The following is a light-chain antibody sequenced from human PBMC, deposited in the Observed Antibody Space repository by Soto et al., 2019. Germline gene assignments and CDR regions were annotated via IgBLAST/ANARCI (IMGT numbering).Light chain of an antibody. CDR3: QQYGSSPPWT. CDR2: GAS. CDR1: QSVISDY. J-gene: IGKJ1*01. Sequence: EIVLTQSPGTLSLSPGERATLSCRASQSVISDYVAWYQQKPGQAPRLLIYGASSRATGIPDRFSGSGSGTDFTLTINRLEPEDFAVYYCQQYGSSPPWTFGQGTKVDIK. V-gene: IGKV3-20*01.